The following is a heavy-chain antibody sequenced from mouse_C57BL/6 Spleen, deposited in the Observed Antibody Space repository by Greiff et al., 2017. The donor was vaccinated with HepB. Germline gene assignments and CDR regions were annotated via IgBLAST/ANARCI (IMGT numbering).Heavy chain of an antibody. V-gene: IGHV1-26*01. CDR1: GYTFTDYY. CDR2: INPNNGGT. CDR3: AHYSNY. J-gene: IGHJ2*01. Sequence: EVQLQQSGPELVKPGASVKISCKASGYTFTDYYMNWVKQSHGKSLEWIGDINPNNGGTSYNQKFKGKATLTVDKSSSTAYMELRSLTSEDSAVYYCAHYSNYWGQGTTLTVSS. D-gene: IGHD2-5*01.